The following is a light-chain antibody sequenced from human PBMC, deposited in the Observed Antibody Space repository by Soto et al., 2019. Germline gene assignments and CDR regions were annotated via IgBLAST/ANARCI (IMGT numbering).Light chain of an antibody. CDR1: QTISSW. CDR3: QHYNSYSEA. J-gene: IGKJ1*01. CDR2: KAS. V-gene: IGKV1-5*03. Sequence: DIQMTQSPSTLSGSVGDRVTITCRASQTISSWLAWYQQKPGKAPKLLIYKASTLKSGVPPRFSGSGSGTEFTLTISSLQPDDFATYYCQHYNSYSEAFGQETKVDIK.